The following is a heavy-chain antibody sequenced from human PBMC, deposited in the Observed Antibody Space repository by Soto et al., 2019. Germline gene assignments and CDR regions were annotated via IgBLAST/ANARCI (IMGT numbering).Heavy chain of an antibody. J-gene: IGHJ6*02. V-gene: IGHV5-51*01. CDR1: GYSFTSYF. D-gene: IGHD6-19*01. Sequence: GEALNISCEGSGYSFTSYFIGWVRQMPGKGLEWMGIIYPGDSDTRYSPSFQGQVTISADKSISTAYLQWSSLKASDTAMYYCARHLAVAARYGMDVWGQGTTVTVSS. CDR2: IYPGDSDT. CDR3: ARHLAVAARYGMDV.